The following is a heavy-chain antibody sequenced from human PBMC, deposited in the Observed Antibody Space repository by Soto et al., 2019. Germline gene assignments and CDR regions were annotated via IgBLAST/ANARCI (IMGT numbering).Heavy chain of an antibody. CDR2: INAGNGNT. CDR3: ARSTKKPWLPDF. J-gene: IGHJ1*01. V-gene: IGHV1-3*01. Sequence: GASVKVSCKASGFSFFDYSILCVRQAPGQSLEWLGWINAGNGNTKYSHNLQDRVTITSDTSATTTYMELRSLRSEDTAVFYCARSTKKPWLPDFWGQGTLVTVSS. CDR1: GFSFFDYS. D-gene: IGHD5-12*01.